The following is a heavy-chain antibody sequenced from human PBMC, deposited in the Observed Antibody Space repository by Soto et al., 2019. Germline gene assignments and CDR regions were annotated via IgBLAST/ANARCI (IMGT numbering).Heavy chain of an antibody. J-gene: IGHJ3*02. D-gene: IGHD2-2*01. CDR3: ARAEGCSSTSCYGKDAFDI. V-gene: IGHV6-1*01. CDR2: TYYRSKWYN. CDR1: GDSVSSNSAA. Sequence: SQTLSLTCAISGDSVSSNSAAWNWIRQSPSRGLEWLGRTYYRSKWYNDYAVSVESRITINPDTSKNQFSLQLSSVTPEDTAVYYCARAEGCSSTSCYGKDAFDIWGQGTLVTVSS.